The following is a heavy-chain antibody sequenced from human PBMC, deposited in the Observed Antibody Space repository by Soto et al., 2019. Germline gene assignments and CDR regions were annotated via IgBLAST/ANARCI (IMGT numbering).Heavy chain of an antibody. CDR3: SRQGGFYGSDVYSYGMDV. CDR2: IIPIFGTA. J-gene: IGHJ6*02. Sequence: SVKVSCKASGGTFSSYAISWVRQAPGQGLEWMGGIIPIFGTANYAQKFQGRVTITADESTSTAYMELSSLTTEDTAVYYCSRQGGFYGSDVYSYGMDVWGQGTTVTVSS. D-gene: IGHD3-10*01. CDR1: GGTFSSYA. V-gene: IGHV1-69*13.